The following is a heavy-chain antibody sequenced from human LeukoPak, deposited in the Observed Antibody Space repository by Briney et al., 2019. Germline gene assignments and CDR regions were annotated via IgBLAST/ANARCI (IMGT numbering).Heavy chain of an antibody. CDR2: IPYDGTNE. D-gene: IGHD2-8*01. Sequence: SGGSLRLSCAASGFTFSSYAMHWVRQAPGKGLEWVAFIPYDGTNEHYADSVRGRFTISRDNSKNTLYLQMNSLRAEDTAVYYCARLSYYFDYWGQGTLVTVSS. CDR3: ARLSYYFDY. V-gene: IGHV3-30*02. CDR1: GFTFSSYA. J-gene: IGHJ4*02.